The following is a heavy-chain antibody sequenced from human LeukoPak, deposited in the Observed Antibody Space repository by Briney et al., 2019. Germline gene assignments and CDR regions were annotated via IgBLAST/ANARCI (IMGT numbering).Heavy chain of an antibody. CDR2: ISAYNSNT. CDR1: GYTFTSYG. J-gene: IGHJ4*02. CDR3: ARLTYYYDSSGRSSVYYFDY. V-gene: IGHV1-18*01. Sequence: GASVKVSCKASGYTFTSYGINWVRQAPGQGLEWMGWISAYNSNTHYAQKFQGRVTMTRDMSTSTVYMELSRLRSDDTAVYYCARLTYYYDSSGRSSVYYFDYWGQGTLVTVSS. D-gene: IGHD3-22*01.